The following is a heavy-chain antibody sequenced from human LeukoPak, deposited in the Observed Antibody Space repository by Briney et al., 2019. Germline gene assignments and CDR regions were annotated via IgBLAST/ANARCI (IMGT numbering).Heavy chain of an antibody. CDR3: ARDRDWLISE. CDR1: GFSFSTYV. V-gene: IGHV3-74*01. J-gene: IGHJ4*02. Sequence: PGGSLRLSCAASGFSFSTYVMHWVRQAPGKGLVWVSRISHDGTITTYADSVKGRFTISRDNAKNTLYLQMNSLRVEDTAVYYCARDRDWLISEWGQGTLVTVSS. D-gene: IGHD2-21*02. CDR2: ISHDGTIT.